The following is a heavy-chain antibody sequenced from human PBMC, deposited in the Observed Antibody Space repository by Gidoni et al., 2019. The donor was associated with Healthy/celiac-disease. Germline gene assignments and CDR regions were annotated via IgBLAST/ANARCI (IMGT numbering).Heavy chain of an antibody. J-gene: IGHJ6*02. D-gene: IGHD6-19*01. V-gene: IGHV5-10-1*03. CDR2: IDPSDSYT. CDR1: GYSFTSYW. CDR3: ARLSSGWSYYYYGMDV. Sequence: EVQLVQSGAEVKKPGESRRISGKGSGYSFTSYWSSWVRQMPGKGLEWMGRIDPSDSYTNYSPSFQGHVTISADKSISTAYLQWSSLKASDTAMYYCARLSSGWSYYYYGMDVWGQGTTVTVSS.